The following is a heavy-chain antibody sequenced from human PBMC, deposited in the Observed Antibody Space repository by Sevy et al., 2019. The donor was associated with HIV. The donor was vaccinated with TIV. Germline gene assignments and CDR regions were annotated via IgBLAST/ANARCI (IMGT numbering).Heavy chain of an antibody. V-gene: IGHV4-59*01. CDR3: ARVGYTYGFPIFFDY. D-gene: IGHD5-18*01. Sequence: SETLSLTCSVSGGSISSYYWSWIRQPPGKGLEWIDYSGSTNYNSSLKSRVTISVDRSKNQFSLKLRSVTAADSATYYCARVGYTYGFPIFFDYWGQGILVTVSS. CDR2: YSGST. J-gene: IGHJ4*02. CDR1: GGSISSYY.